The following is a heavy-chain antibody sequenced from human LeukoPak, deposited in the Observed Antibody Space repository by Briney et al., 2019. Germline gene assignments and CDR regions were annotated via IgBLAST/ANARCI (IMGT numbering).Heavy chain of an antibody. CDR1: GGSFSGYY. Sequence: SETLSLTCAVYGGSFSGYYWSWIRQPPGKGLEWIGEINHSGSTNYNPSLKSRVTISVDTSKNQFSLKLSSVTAADTAVYYCASENSRGYYFDYWGQGTLVTVSS. V-gene: IGHV4-34*01. CDR2: INHSGST. CDR3: ASENSRGYYFDY. D-gene: IGHD3-22*01. J-gene: IGHJ4*02.